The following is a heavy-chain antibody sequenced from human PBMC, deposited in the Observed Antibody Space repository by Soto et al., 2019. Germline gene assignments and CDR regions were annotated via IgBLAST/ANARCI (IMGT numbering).Heavy chain of an antibody. V-gene: IGHV4-61*08. J-gene: IGHJ5*02. CDR3: TREQSDDNYFDP. D-gene: IGHD6-19*01. CDR1: GGALISGGYF. CDR2: IYYSGGT. Sequence: ETLSLTCTVSGGALISGGYFYTWVRQPPGKGLEWLGYIYYSGGTNYNPSLKSRVTISLDKSKSQFSLRLISVTAADTAVYYCTREQSDDNYFDPWGQGTLVTVSS.